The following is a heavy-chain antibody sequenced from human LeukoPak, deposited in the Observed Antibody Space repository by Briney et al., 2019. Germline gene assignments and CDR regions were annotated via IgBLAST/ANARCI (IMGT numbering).Heavy chain of an antibody. CDR3: ARGGLTYYYDSSGYYYVVEDY. CDR2: MNPNSGNT. Sequence: ASVKVSCKASGYTFTSYDINWVRQATGQGLEWMGWMNPNSGNTGYAQEFQGRVTMTRNTSISTAYMELSSLRSEDTAVYYCARGGLTYYYDSSGYYYVVEDYWGQGTLVTVSS. D-gene: IGHD3-22*01. J-gene: IGHJ4*02. V-gene: IGHV1-8*01. CDR1: GYTFTSYD.